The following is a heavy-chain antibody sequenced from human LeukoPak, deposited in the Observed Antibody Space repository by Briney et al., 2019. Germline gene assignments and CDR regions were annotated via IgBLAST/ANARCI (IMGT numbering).Heavy chain of an antibody. V-gene: IGHV3-30*18. CDR2: ISYDGSNK. CDR1: GFTFSSYG. D-gene: IGHD2-8*02. J-gene: IGHJ6*02. Sequence: HPGGSLRLSCAASGFTFSSYGMHWVRQAPGKGLEWVAVISYDGSNKYYADSVKGRFTISRDNSENTLYLQMNSLRAEDTAVYYCAKDLVVYASYYYGMDVWGQGTTVTVSS. CDR3: AKDLVVYASYYYGMDV.